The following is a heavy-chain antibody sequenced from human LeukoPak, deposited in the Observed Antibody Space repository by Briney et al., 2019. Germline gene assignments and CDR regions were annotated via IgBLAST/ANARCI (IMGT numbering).Heavy chain of an antibody. Sequence: GGSLRLSCAASGFTFTTYAMSWVRQAPGKGLEWVSIIYNDGSTYYADSMKGRFTISRDNSKNTLYLQVNSLRAEDTAMYYCARNILFAFDIWGQGTMVTVSS. CDR3: ARNILFAFDI. J-gene: IGHJ3*02. CDR2: IYNDGST. CDR1: GFTFTTYA. V-gene: IGHV3-53*01.